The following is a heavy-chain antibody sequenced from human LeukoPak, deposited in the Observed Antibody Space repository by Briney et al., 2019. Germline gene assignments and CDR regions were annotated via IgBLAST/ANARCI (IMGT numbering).Heavy chain of an antibody. Sequence: PGRSLRLSCAASGFTFDDYAMHWVRHAPGKGLEWVSGISWNSGSIVYADSVKGRFTISRDNAKNSLYLQMNSLRAEDTALYYCAKGRDGYNSGYYYGMDVWGQGTTVTVSS. J-gene: IGHJ6*02. CDR3: AKGRDGYNSGYYYGMDV. CDR2: ISWNSGSI. V-gene: IGHV3-9*01. CDR1: GFTFDDYA. D-gene: IGHD5-24*01.